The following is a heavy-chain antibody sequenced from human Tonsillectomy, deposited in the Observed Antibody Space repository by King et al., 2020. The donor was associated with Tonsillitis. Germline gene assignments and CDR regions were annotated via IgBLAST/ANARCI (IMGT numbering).Heavy chain of an antibody. CDR1: GFTFGDYA. Sequence: VQLVESGGGLVKPGRSLRLSCTASGFTFGDYAISWFRQAPGKGLEWVGFIRRKAYGGTTEDAASVKGRFTISRSDSKSIAYLQMNSLKTEDTAVYYCTRDGIPRYNYYGMDVWGQGTTVTVSS. CDR3: TRDGIPRYNYYGMDV. CDR2: IRRKAYGGTT. J-gene: IGHJ6*02. V-gene: IGHV3-49*05. D-gene: IGHD1-26*01.